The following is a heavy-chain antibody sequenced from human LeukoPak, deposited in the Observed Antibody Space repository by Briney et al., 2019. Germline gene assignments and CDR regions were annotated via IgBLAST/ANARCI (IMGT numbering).Heavy chain of an antibody. V-gene: IGHV4-61*02. D-gene: IGHD3-3*01. CDR3: ARSPLEYDFWSGRHYYFDY. J-gene: IGHJ4*02. Sequence: SETLSLTCTVSGGSISSGNYFWSWIRQPAGRGLEWIGRIYTSGSTNYNPSLKSRVTISVDTSKNQFSLKLSSVTAADTAVYYCARSPLEYDFWSGRHYYFDYWGQGTLVTVSS. CDR1: GGSISSGNYF. CDR2: IYTSGST.